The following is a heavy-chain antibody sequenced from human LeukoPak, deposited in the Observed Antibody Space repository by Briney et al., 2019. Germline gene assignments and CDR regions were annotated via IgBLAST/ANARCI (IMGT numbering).Heavy chain of an antibody. Sequence: GESLKISCKASGYTFTSYYMHWVRQAPGQGLEWMGIINPSGGSTSYAQKFQGRVTMTRDTSTSTVYMELSSLRSEDTAVYYCAWLVRFPESYWGQGTLVTVSS. J-gene: IGHJ4*02. V-gene: IGHV1-46*01. D-gene: IGHD6-19*01. CDR2: INPSGGST. CDR3: AWLVRFPESY. CDR1: GYTFTSYY.